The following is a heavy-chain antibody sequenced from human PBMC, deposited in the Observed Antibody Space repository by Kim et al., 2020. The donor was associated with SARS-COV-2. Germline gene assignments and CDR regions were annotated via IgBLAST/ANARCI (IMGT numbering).Heavy chain of an antibody. J-gene: IGHJ4*02. D-gene: IGHD3-16*02. V-gene: IGHV3-15*01. CDR3: TTADYVWGSYRD. Sequence: YAAPVKGRFTISRDDSKNTLYLQMNSLKTEDTAVYYCTTADYVWGSYRDWGQGTLVTVSS.